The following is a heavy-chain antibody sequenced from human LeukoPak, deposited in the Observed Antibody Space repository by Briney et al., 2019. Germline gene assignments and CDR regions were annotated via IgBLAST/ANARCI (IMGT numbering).Heavy chain of an antibody. J-gene: IGHJ5*02. V-gene: IGHV3-23*01. CDR2: ISGSGGST. CDR1: GFTFSSYA. Sequence: GGSLRLSCAASGFTFSSYAVSWVRQAPGKGLEWVSAISGSGGSTYYADSVKGRFTISRDNSKNTLYLQMNSLRAEDTAVYYCAYIYCSTSCYDPWGQGTLVTVSS. D-gene: IGHD2-2*01. CDR3: AYIYCSTSCYDP.